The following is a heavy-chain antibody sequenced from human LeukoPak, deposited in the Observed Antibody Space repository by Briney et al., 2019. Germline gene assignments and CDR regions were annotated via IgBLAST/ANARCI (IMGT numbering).Heavy chain of an antibody. CDR1: GYTFSSYS. CDR3: ARGHFGVVLDY. J-gene: IGHJ4*02. V-gene: IGHV3-21*01. Sequence: PGESLRLSCAGSGYTFSSYSMIGVRQAPGKGLEWVSSIRGDSSETRHAGAVMGRFIVSRDNARKSLYLQMNPLRAEDTAVYYCARGHFGVVLDYWGLGTLVTVSS. D-gene: IGHD3-3*01. CDR2: IRGDSSET.